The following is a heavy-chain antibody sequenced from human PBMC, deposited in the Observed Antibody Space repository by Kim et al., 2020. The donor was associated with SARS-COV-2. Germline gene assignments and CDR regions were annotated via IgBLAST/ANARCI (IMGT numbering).Heavy chain of an antibody. Sequence: KGRFTISRDNSKNTLYLPMNSLRTEDTAVYYCAKGQNYYGSGSYYNVPDYWGQGTLVTVSS. D-gene: IGHD3-10*01. J-gene: IGHJ4*02. V-gene: IGHV3-30*02. CDR3: AKGQNYYGSGSYYNVPDY.